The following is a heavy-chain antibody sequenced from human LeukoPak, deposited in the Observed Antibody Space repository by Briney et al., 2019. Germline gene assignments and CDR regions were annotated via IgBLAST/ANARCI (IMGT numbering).Heavy chain of an antibody. CDR2: IYSGGST. CDR1: GFIVSSNY. J-gene: IGHJ4*02. D-gene: IGHD2-15*01. CDR3: ARRGGYCSGGSCYGIMSY. V-gene: IGHV3-66*02. Sequence: GGSLRLSCAASGFIVSSNYMSWVRQAPGEGLEWVSVIYSGGSTYYADSVKGRFTISRDNSKNTLYIQMNNLRAEDTAVYYCARRGGYCSGGSCYGIMSYWGQGTLVTVSS.